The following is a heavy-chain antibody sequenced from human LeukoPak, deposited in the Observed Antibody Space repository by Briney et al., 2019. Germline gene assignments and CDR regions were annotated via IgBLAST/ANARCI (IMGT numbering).Heavy chain of an antibody. CDR1: GFTFSSYA. CDR3: AKSISYAISPLYGLDV. CDR2: ISGSGGST. Sequence: GGSLRLSCAASGFTFSSYAMSWVRQAPGKGLEWVSAISGSGGSTYYADSVKGGFTISRDNSKNTLYLQMNSLSAEDKAVYYCAKSISYAISPLYGLDVWGQGTTVTVSS. V-gene: IGHV3-23*01. J-gene: IGHJ6*02. D-gene: IGHD5-18*01.